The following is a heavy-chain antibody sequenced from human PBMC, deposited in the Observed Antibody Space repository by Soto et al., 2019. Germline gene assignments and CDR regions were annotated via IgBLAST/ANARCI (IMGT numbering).Heavy chain of an antibody. J-gene: IGHJ4*01. CDR1: GYSISSCYY. Sequence: SETLSLTCAVSGYSISSCYYWDWIRQPPGKGLDWMATIYHSGSTHYNSSLNSRVTLSVDTSQNHFSLNLSAVTAAATAVYYCARNTSYYSGLSPTDSVGYLEYVAQGALLNASS. V-gene: IGHV4-38-2*01. CDR2: IYHSGST. CDR3: ARNTSYYSGLSPTDSVGYLEY. D-gene: IGHD3-10*01.